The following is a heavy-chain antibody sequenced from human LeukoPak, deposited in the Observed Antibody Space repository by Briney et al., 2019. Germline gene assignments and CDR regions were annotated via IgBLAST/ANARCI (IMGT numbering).Heavy chain of an antibody. D-gene: IGHD6-6*01. Sequence: GASVKVSCKASGYTFTSYYMHWVRQAPGQGLEWMGIINPSGGSTSYAQKFQGRVTMTRDTSTSTVYMELSSLRSEDTAVYYCAREKREYSSSRGVYFDYWGQGTLVTVSS. J-gene: IGHJ4*02. CDR3: AREKREYSSSRGVYFDY. CDR2: INPSGGST. V-gene: IGHV1-46*01. CDR1: GYTFTSYY.